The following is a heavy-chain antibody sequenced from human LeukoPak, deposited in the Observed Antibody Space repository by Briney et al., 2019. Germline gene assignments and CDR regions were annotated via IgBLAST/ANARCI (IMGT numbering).Heavy chain of an antibody. CDR2: IYYSGST. CDR3: ARDLGDYDFWSGYYGTQFDP. V-gene: IGHV4-59*01. CDR1: GGSISSYY. J-gene: IGHJ5*02. D-gene: IGHD3-3*01. Sequence: PSETLSLTCTVSGGSISSYYRSWIRQPPGKGLESIGYIYYSGSTNYNPTLKSRVTISVDTSKNQFSLKLSSVTAADTAVYYCARDLGDYDFWSGYYGTQFDPWGQGTLVTVSS.